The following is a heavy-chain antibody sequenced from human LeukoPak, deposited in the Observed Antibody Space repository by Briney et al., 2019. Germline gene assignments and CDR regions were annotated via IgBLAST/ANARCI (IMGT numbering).Heavy chain of an antibody. J-gene: IGHJ6*03. V-gene: IGHV3-13*01. CDR1: GFTFSSYD. D-gene: IGHD5-12*01. CDR2: IGTAGDT. Sequence: GGSLRLSCAASGFTFSSYDMHWVRQATGKGPEWVSAIGTAGDTYYPGSVKGRFTISRENAKNSLYLQMNSLRAGDTAVYYCARASRGYSGYDDYYYYYMDVWGKGTTVTISS. CDR3: ARASRGYSGYDDYYYYYMDV.